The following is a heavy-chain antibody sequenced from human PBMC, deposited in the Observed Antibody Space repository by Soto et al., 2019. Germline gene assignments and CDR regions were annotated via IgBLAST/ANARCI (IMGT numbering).Heavy chain of an antibody. CDR3: ARDKITDLFDY. V-gene: IGHV4-39*02. Sequence: SETLSLTCTVSGGSISSSSYYWGWIRQPPGKGLEWIGSIYYSGSTHYNPSLKSRVTISVDTSKNQFSLKLTSVTAADTAVYYCARDKITDLFDYWGQGTLVTVSS. J-gene: IGHJ4*02. CDR2: IYYSGST. CDR1: GGSISSSSYY. D-gene: IGHD3-10*01.